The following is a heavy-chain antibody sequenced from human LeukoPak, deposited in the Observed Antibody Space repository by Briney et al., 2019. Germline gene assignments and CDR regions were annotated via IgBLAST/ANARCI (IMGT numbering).Heavy chain of an antibody. CDR3: ARYYDSTGSFDF. J-gene: IGHJ4*02. V-gene: IGHV4-59*01. CDR1: GGSISSYD. Sequence: SETLSLTCTVSGGSISSYDWSWIRQPPGKGLEWIGYIYYIGSTNYNPSLKSRLTMSVDTSKNQFSLRLSSVIAADTAVYYCARYYDSTGSFDFWGQGTLVTVSS. D-gene: IGHD3-22*01. CDR2: IYYIGST.